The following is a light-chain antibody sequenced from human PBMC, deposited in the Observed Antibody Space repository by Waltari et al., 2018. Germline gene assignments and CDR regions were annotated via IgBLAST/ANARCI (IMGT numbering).Light chain of an antibody. V-gene: IGLV3-19*01. CDR2: DKN. J-gene: IGLJ2*01. CDR3: HSRDASGVAGS. Sequence: SSELTQAPAVSVAMGQTVRITCQGDSLRSYYASWYQQRPGPAPILFIYDKNNRPSGVPDRFSGSSSHNTGSLTITGAQAEDEASYYCHSRDASGVAGSFGGGTKLTVL. CDR1: SLRSYY.